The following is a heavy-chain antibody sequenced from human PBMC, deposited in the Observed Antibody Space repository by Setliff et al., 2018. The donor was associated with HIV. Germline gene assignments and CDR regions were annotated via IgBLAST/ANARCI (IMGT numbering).Heavy chain of an antibody. J-gene: IGHJ6*03. CDR1: GGSISSGSYY. D-gene: IGHD2-2*01. Sequence: TLSLTCTVSGGSISSGSYYWSWIRQPAGKGLEWIGHIYTSGSTNYNPSLKSRVTISVDTSKSQFSLKLSSVTAADTAVYYCARGRRSTSSYYYYYYMDVWGKGTTVTVSS. CDR3: ARGRRSTSSYYYYYYMDV. V-gene: IGHV4-61*09. CDR2: IYTSGST.